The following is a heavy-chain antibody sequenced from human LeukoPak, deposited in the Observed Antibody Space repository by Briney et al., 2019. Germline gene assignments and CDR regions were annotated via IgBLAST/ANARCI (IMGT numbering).Heavy chain of an antibody. CDR1: GGSISSYY. V-gene: IGHV4-4*07. CDR3: ARDREYYYDSSASPNYYYYMDV. D-gene: IGHD3-22*01. J-gene: IGHJ6*03. Sequence: SETLSLTCTVSGGSISSYYWSWIRQPAGKGLEWIGRIYTSGSTNYNPSLKSRVTMSVDTSKNQFSLKLSSVTAADTAVYYCARDREYYYDSSASPNYYYYMDVWGKGTTVTISS. CDR2: IYTSGST.